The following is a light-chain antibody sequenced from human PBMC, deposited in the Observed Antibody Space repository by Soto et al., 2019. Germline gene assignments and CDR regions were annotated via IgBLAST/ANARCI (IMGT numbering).Light chain of an antibody. CDR1: QSVSSSY. CDR3: QQYGSSPMIT. CDR2: GAS. Sequence: EIVLTQSPGTLSLSPGERATISCRASQSVSSSYLAWYQQKPGQAPRLLIYGASSRATGIPDRFSGSGSGTDFTLTISRLEPEDFAVYYCQQYGSSPMITFGPGT. J-gene: IGKJ3*01. V-gene: IGKV3-20*01.